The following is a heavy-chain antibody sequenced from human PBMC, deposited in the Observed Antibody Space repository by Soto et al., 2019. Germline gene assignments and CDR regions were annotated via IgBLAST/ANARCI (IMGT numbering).Heavy chain of an antibody. CDR1: GLSFSGYA. J-gene: IGHJ6*02. CDR3: ARDISTMEPPGGNYGMDV. D-gene: IGHD1-1*01. CDR2: ISYDGSNK. Sequence: XVSLRLFCAACGLSFSGYATHGVRPAPGKGLEWVAVISYDGSNKYYADSVKGRFTISRDNSKNTLYLQMNSLRAEDTAVYYCARDISTMEPPGGNYGMDVCGQRTTVTVSS. V-gene: IGHV3-30-3*01.